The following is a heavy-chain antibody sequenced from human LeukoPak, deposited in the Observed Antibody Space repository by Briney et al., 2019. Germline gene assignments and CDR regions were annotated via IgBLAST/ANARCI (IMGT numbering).Heavy chain of an antibody. D-gene: IGHD6-19*01. V-gene: IGHV4-59*08. CDR2: VYHSGST. J-gene: IGHJ4*02. CDR1: GASISSHY. CDR3: ARGGVVQYSSGQGIPFDY. Sequence: SETLSLTCTVSGASISSHYWSWIRQPPGKGLEWIGYVYHSGSTNYNPSLKSRVTISVDTSKNQFSLKLSSVTAADTAVYYCARGGVVQYSSGQGIPFDYWGQGTLVTVSS.